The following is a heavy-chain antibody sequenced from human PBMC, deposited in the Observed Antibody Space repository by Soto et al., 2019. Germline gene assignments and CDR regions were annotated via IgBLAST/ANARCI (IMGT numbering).Heavy chain of an antibody. Sequence: QVQLVESGGGVVQPGMSLRLSCAASGFTCSSYAMHWVRQAPGKGLEWVAVISYDGSNKYYADSVKGRFTISRDNSKNTLYLQMNSLRAEDTAVYYCARDGWDSYYYYGMDVWGQGTTVTVSS. CDR1: GFTCSSYA. CDR2: ISYDGSNK. J-gene: IGHJ6*02. CDR3: ARDGWDSYYYYGMDV. V-gene: IGHV3-30-3*01. D-gene: IGHD6-19*01.